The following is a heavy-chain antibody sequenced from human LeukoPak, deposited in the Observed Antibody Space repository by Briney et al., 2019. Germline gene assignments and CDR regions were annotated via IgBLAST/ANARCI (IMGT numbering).Heavy chain of an antibody. Sequence: GGSLRLSCAASGFTFSSYAMSWVRQTPGKGLEWVSTISGSPVTTFYADSVKGRFTISRDNSKNTLYLQMNSLRAEDTAVYYFAREIGLYYDFWSGYDVWGQGTLVTVSS. CDR1: GFTFSSYA. J-gene: IGHJ4*02. D-gene: IGHD3-3*01. CDR2: ISGSPVTT. CDR3: AREIGLYYDFWSGYDV. V-gene: IGHV3-23*01.